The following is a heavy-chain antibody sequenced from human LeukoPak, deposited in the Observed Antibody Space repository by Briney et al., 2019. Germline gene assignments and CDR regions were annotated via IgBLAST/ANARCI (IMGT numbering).Heavy chain of an antibody. J-gene: IGHJ6*03. CDR1: GYTFTSYG. V-gene: IGHV1-18*01. D-gene: IGHD2-2*02. CDR3: AKRWGCSSTGCYREGLDYNYYYMDV. Sequence: ASVKVSCKASGYTFTSYGISWVRQAPGQGLEWMGWISAYNGNTNYAQKLQGRVTMTTDTSTSTAYMELRSLRSDDTAVYYCAKRWGCSSTGCYREGLDYNYYYMDVWGKGTTVTVSS. CDR2: ISAYNGNT.